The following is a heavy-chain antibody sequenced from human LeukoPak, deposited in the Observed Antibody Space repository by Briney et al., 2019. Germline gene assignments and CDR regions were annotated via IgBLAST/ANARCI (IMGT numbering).Heavy chain of an antibody. CDR3: AKLPIVVVPAAPSPYYFDY. Sequence: GGSLRLSCAASGFTFSSYGMHWVRQAPGKGLEWVAFIRYDGSNKYYADSVKGRFTISRDNSKNTLYLQMNSLRAEDTAVYYCAKLPIVVVPAAPSPYYFDYWGQGTLVTVSS. CDR1: GFTFSSYG. D-gene: IGHD2-2*01. CDR2: IRYDGSNK. V-gene: IGHV3-30*02. J-gene: IGHJ4*02.